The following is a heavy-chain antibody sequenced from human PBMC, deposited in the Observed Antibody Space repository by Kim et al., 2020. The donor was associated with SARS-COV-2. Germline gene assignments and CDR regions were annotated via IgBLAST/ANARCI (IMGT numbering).Heavy chain of an antibody. J-gene: IGHJ2*01. CDR3: ARGAKTTRPFWYFDL. V-gene: IGHV3-20*01. D-gene: IGHD6-6*01. Sequence: DSVKGRFTISRDNANNSLYLEMKSLRVEDTALYHCARGAKTTRPFWYFDLWGRGTLVTVSS.